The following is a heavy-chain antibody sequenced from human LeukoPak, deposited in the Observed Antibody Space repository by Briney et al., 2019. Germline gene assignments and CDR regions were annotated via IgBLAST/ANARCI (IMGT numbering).Heavy chain of an antibody. D-gene: IGHD6-6*01. CDR2: ISSSGSTI. CDR3: AKLGGSSSSRLDY. Sequence: GGSLRLSCAASGFTFSDYYMSWIRQAPGKGLEWVSYISSSGSTIYYADSVKGRFTISRDNSKNTLYLQMNSLRAEDTAVYYCAKLGGSSSSRLDYWGQGTLVTVSS. J-gene: IGHJ4*02. V-gene: IGHV3-11*01. CDR1: GFTFSDYY.